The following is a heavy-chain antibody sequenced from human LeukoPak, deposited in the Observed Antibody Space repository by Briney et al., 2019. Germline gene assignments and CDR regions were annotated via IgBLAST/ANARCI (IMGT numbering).Heavy chain of an antibody. CDR3: ARVERYFDWFFEY. V-gene: IGHV3-7*01. CDR2: IKQDGSEK. J-gene: IGHJ4*02. Sequence: GGSLRLSCAASGFTFSSYWMSWVRQAPGKGLEWVANIKQDGSEKYYVDSVKGRFTISRDNAKNSLYLQMNSLRAEDTAVYYCARVERYFDWFFEYWGQGTLVTVSS. D-gene: IGHD3-9*01. CDR1: GFTFSSYW.